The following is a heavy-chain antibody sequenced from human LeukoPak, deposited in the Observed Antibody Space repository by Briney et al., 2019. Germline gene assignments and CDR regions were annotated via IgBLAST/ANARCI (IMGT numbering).Heavy chain of an antibody. CDR1: GGSISSYY. CDR3: ARNAPVDYDFWSGFRANWFDP. V-gene: IGHV4-59*01. CDR2: IYYSGST. D-gene: IGHD3-3*01. J-gene: IGHJ5*02. Sequence: SETLSLACTVSGGSISSYYWSWIRQPPGKGLEWIGYIYYSGSTNYNPSLKSRVTISVDTSKNQFSLKLSSVTAADTAVYYCARNAPVDYDFWSGFRANWFDPWGQGTLVTVSS.